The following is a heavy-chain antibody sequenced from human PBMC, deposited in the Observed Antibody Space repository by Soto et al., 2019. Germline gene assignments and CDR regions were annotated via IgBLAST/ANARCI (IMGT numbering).Heavy chain of an antibody. D-gene: IGHD1-26*01. V-gene: IGHV3-11*06. CDR1: GFTFSDYY. CDR3: ARDASSLVGDNYYYYGMDV. Sequence: GGSLRLSCAASGFTFSDYYMSWIRQAPGKGLEWVSYISSSSSYTNYADSVKGRFTISRDNAKNSLYLQMNSLRAEDTAMYYCARDASSLVGDNYYYYGMDVWGQGTTVTVSS. CDR2: ISSSSSYT. J-gene: IGHJ6*02.